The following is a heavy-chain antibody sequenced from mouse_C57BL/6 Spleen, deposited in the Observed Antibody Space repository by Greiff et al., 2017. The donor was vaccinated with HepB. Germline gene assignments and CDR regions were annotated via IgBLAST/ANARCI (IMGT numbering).Heavy chain of an antibody. CDR1: GFTFSSYA. V-gene: IGHV5-9-1*02. CDR3: TSDYGYFDV. Sequence: EVKVVESGEGLVKPGGSLKLSCAASGFTFSSYAMSWVRQTPEKRLEWVAYISSGGDYIYYADTVKGRFTISRDNARNTLYLQMSSLKSEDTAMYYCTSDYGYFDVWGTGTTVTVSS. J-gene: IGHJ1*03. CDR2: ISSGGDYI.